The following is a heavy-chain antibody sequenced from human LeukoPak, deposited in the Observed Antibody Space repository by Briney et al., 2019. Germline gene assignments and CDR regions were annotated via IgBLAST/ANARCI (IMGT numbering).Heavy chain of an antibody. D-gene: IGHD4-17*01. CDR2: LSYDGSNK. J-gene: IGHJ6*02. Sequence: GRSLRLSCAASEFTFRSYIMHWVRQAPGKGLEWVAVLSYDGSNKYYADSVKGRFTISRDNSKNTLYLQMSSLSAEDTAVFYCARGGDYRVYYHTMDVWGQGTPVTVSS. CDR1: EFTFRSYI. V-gene: IGHV3-30-3*01. CDR3: ARGGDYRVYYHTMDV.